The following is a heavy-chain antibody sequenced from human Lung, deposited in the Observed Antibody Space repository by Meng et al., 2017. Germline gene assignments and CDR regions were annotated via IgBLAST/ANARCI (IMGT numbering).Heavy chain of an antibody. V-gene: IGHV4-34*01. J-gene: IGHJ4*02. CDR2: INHSGST. CDR3: ARGPTTMAHDFDY. D-gene: IGHD4-11*01. Sequence: QLQLQQWGAGLLKPSKTLSLTCVVSGGSFSDYYWSWIRQPPGKGLEWIGEINHSGSTNYNPSLESRATISVDTSQNNLSLKLSSVTAADSAVYYCARGPTTMAHDFDYWGQGTLVTVSS. CDR1: GGSFSDYY.